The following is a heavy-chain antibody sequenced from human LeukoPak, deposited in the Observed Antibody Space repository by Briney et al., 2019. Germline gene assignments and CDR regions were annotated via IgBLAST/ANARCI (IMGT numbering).Heavy chain of an antibody. V-gene: IGHV3-21*01. CDR3: ARDPGYSSGWFNY. Sequence: GGSLRLSCVVSGFTFSSYSMSWVRQAPGKGLEWVSSISASSNFISYADSVKGRFTISRDNAKKSLYLQMNSVRAEDTAVYYCARDPGYSSGWFNYWAQGALVTVSS. D-gene: IGHD6-19*01. J-gene: IGHJ4*02. CDR2: ISASSNFI. CDR1: GFTFSSYS.